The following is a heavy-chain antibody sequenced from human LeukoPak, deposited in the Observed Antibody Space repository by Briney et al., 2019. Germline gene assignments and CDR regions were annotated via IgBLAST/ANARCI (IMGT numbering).Heavy chain of an antibody. CDR1: GFTFSRFA. CDR2: ISNSGTIT. J-gene: IGHJ4*02. D-gene: IGHD3-10*01. V-gene: IGHV3-23*01. Sequence: GGSLRLPCAVSGFTFSRFAMNWVRQAPGKGLEWVSIISNSGTITSYADSVKGRFTISRDNSKNTVYLQMNSLRAEDTALYYCATESFHYWGQGTLVAVSS. CDR3: ATESFHY.